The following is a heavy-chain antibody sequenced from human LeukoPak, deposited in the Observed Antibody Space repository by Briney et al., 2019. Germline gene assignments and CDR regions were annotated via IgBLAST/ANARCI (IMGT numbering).Heavy chain of an antibody. D-gene: IGHD3-16*01. CDR3: AGGPRRLLDY. V-gene: IGHV4-31*11. J-gene: IGHJ4*02. CDR2: IYYSGST. Sequence: SETLSLTCAVYGGSFSGYYWSWIRQHPGKGLEWIGYIYYSGSTYYNPSLKSRVTISVDTSKNQFSLKLSSVTAADTAVYYCAGGPRRLLDYWGQGTLVTASS. CDR1: GGSFSGYY.